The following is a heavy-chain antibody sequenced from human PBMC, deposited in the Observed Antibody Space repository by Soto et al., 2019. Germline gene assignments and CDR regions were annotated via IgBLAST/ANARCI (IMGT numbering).Heavy chain of an antibody. CDR3: ARNHYASSGYYLALDP. J-gene: IGHJ5*02. CDR2: IYYSGST. Sequence: PSETLSLTCTVSGGSISSYYWSWIRQPPGKGLEWIGYIYYSGSTNYNPSLKSRVTISVDTSKNQFSLKLSSVTAADTAVYYCARNHYASSGYYLALDPWGQGTLVTVSS. V-gene: IGHV4-59*01. CDR1: GGSISSYY. D-gene: IGHD3-22*01.